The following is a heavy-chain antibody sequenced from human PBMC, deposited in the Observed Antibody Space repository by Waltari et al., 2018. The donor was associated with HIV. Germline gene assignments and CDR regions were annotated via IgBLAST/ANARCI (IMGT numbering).Heavy chain of an antibody. V-gene: IGHV4-34*01. CDR3: ARARLVSRGQYCSTTSCLPHYYYYYGMDV. D-gene: IGHD2-2*01. J-gene: IGHJ6*02. CDR2: INHSGST. CDR1: GGSFSGSY. Sequence: QVQLRQWGAGLLKPSETLSLPCAVYGGSFSGSYLSWIRQPPGKGLEWIGEINHSGSTNYNPPLKSRVTISVDTSKNQFSLKLTSVTAADTAVFYCARARLVSRGQYCSTTSCLPHYYYYYGMDVWGQGTTVTVSS.